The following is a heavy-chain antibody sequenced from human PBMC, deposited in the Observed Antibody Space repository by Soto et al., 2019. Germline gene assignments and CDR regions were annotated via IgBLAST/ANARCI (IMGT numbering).Heavy chain of an antibody. D-gene: IGHD2-21*02. J-gene: IGHJ6*02. CDR1: GFSLNTGGMG. CDR2: IYWDGDR. Sequence: QITLKESGPTLVKPTQTLTLTCTFSGFSLNTGGMGVGWIRQPPGKALEWLALIYWDGDRRYSPSLMSRLTIAKDTSKNQVVLTMTNMEPVDTATYYCVHSRCGGDCLQSYSSHYYYGMDIWGQGTTVTVSS. V-gene: IGHV2-5*02. CDR3: VHSRCGGDCLQSYSSHYYYGMDI.